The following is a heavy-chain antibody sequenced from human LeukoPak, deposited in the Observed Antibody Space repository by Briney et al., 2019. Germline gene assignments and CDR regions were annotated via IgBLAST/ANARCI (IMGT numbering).Heavy chain of an antibody. CDR2: ISSSSSYI. Sequence: PRGSLRLSCAASGFTFSSYSMNWVRQAPGKGLEWVSSISSSSSYIYYADSVKGRFTISRDNAKNTLYLQMNSLRAEDTAVYYCARGYCSGGTCYQNSFQHWGQGTLVTVSS. D-gene: IGHD2-15*01. CDR1: GFTFSSYS. J-gene: IGHJ1*01. CDR3: ARGYCSGGTCYQNSFQH. V-gene: IGHV3-21*01.